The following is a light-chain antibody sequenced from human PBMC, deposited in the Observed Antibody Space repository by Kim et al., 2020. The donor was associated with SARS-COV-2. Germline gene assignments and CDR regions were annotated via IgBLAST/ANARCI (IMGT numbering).Light chain of an antibody. CDR2: WAS. CDR1: QSVLYSSNNKNY. J-gene: IGKJ4*01. CDR3: QQHYRGPLT. V-gene: IGKV4-1*01. Sequence: DIVMTQSPDSLAVSLGERATINCKSSQSVLYSSNNKNYLAWYQQKPGQPPKLLIYWASTRESGVPDRFSGSGSGTDFTLTISSLQAEDVAVYYCQQHYRGPLTFGGGTKVDIK.